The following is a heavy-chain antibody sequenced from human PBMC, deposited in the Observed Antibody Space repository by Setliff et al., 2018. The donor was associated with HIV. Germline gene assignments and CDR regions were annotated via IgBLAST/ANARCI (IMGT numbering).Heavy chain of an antibody. D-gene: IGHD2-8*02. V-gene: IGHV4-34*01. J-gene: IGHJ6*03. CDR2: INHSGRT. Sequence: ETLSLTCAVYGGSFSDYYWSWIRQPPGKGLEWIGEINHSGRTIQSPSLGSRVTISIDTSKNQFSLKLSSVSAADTAVYYCARVSKTYWYSIPRDYYNHMDVWGKGTTVTVSS. CDR3: ARVSKTYWYSIPRDYYNHMDV. CDR1: GGSFSDYY.